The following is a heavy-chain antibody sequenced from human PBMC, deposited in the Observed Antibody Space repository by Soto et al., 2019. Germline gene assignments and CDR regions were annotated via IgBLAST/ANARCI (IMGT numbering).Heavy chain of an antibody. CDR2: MYNTGST. V-gene: IGHV4-59*01. D-gene: IGHD3-10*01. J-gene: IGHJ5*02. Sequence: PSETLSLTCSVSGDSISSYYWSWIRQPPGKGLEWIGYMYNTGSTIYNPSLKSRVTISVDTSKNQFSLKLNSVTAADTAVYYCARDYMVRGVMRWFDPWGQGTLVTVSS. CDR1: GDSISSYY. CDR3: ARDYMVRGVMRWFDP.